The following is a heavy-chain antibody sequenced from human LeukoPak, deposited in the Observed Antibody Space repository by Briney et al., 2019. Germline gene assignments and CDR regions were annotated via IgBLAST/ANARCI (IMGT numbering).Heavy chain of an antibody. Sequence: GASVKVSCKASGYTFTSYYMHWVRQAPGQGLEWMGIINPSGGSTSYAQKFQGRVTMTEDTSTDTAYMELSSLRSEDTAVYYCATDSYDSSGYYFLDYWGQGTLVTVSS. V-gene: IGHV1-46*01. CDR1: GYTFTSYY. J-gene: IGHJ4*02. D-gene: IGHD3-22*01. CDR2: INPSGGST. CDR3: ATDSYDSSGYYFLDY.